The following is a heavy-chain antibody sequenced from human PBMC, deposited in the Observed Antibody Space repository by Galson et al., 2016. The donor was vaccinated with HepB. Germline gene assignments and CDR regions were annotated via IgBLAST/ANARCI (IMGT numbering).Heavy chain of an antibody. CDR2: ISYTSSLI. J-gene: IGHJ4*02. V-gene: IGHV3-11*01. D-gene: IGHD3-10*01. CDR1: GLPFSDYF. Sequence: SLRLSCAVSGLPFSDYFMSWVRQAPGQGLEWISYISYTSSLISYTDSVRGRFTISRDNAKRSVYLQMNSLRVEDTALYYCARMGPGESLDYWGQGTLVTVSS. CDR3: ARMGPGESLDY.